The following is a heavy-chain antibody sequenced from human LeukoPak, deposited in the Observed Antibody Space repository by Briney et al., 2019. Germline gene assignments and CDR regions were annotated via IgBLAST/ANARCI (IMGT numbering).Heavy chain of an antibody. V-gene: IGHV3-74*01. Sequence: GGSLRLSCAASGFTFSSYWMHWVRQAPGKGLVWVSRINPDGSRTNYADSVKGRFTISRDNAKNTLYLQMNSLRAEDTAVYYCASPVIMAGWELRDYWGQGTLVTVSS. D-gene: IGHD1-26*01. CDR2: INPDGSRT. CDR3: ASPVIMAGWELRDY. CDR1: GFTFSSYW. J-gene: IGHJ4*02.